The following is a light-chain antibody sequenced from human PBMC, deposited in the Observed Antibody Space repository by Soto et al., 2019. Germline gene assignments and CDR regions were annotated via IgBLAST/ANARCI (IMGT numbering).Light chain of an antibody. Sequence: DIQMTQSPSTLSASLGERVTLTCRASQSISSWLAWYQQKPGKAPKLLIRKASTLESGVPSRFSGSASGTEFTLTISSLQPDDFATYYCQQYTSYRTFGQGTKVEI. V-gene: IGKV1-5*03. J-gene: IGKJ1*01. CDR2: KAS. CDR3: QQYTSYRT. CDR1: QSISSW.